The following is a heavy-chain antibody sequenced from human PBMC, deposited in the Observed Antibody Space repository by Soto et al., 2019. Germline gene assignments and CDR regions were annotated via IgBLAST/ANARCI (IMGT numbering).Heavy chain of an antibody. CDR3: AKDIHYYDSSGAFDI. D-gene: IGHD3-22*01. J-gene: IGHJ3*02. V-gene: IGHV3-9*01. Sequence: VHLVESGGGVVQPGRSLRLSCSASGFTFDDYAIHWVRQAPGKGLEWVSGISWNSGSIGYADSVKGRFTISRDNAKNSLYLQMNSLRAEDTALYYCAKDIHYYDSSGAFDIWGQGTMVTVSS. CDR1: GFTFDDYA. CDR2: ISWNSGSI.